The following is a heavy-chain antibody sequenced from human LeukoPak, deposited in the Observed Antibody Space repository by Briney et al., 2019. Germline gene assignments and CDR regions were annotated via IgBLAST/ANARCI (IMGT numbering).Heavy chain of an antibody. CDR2: IYSGGSI. V-gene: IGHV3-53*01. CDR1: GFTVSSNY. CDR3: ARGYSGSWLGDFDN. J-gene: IGHJ4*02. Sequence: PGGSLRLSCAASGFTVSSNYMSWVRQAPGKGLEWVSVIYSGGSIYYADSVKGRFTISRDNSKNTLYLQMNSLRAEDTAVYYCARGYSGSWLGDFDNWGQGTQISV. D-gene: IGHD6-13*01.